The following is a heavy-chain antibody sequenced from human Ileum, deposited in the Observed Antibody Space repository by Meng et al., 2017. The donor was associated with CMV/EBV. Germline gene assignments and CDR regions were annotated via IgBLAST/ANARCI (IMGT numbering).Heavy chain of an antibody. CDR2: IHHTGRT. J-gene: IGHJ3*01. CDR1: GGSISSDNY. V-gene: IGHV4-4*02. D-gene: IGHD6-19*01. Sequence: QVQLQESGPGLVKPAGTLSLTCAVSGGSISSDNYWSWVRQPPGKGLEWIGEIHHTGRTNYNPSLKSRVTISMDKSKNQLSLKLTSVTAADTAMYYCARDRAVNLWGQGTMVTFPS. CDR3: ARDRAVNL.